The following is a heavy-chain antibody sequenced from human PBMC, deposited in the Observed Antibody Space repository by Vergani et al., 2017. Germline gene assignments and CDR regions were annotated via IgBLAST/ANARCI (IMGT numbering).Heavy chain of an antibody. D-gene: IGHD1-14*01. CDR3: ARDLRVLYNRFDP. CDR2: TWYDGNNK. V-gene: IGHV3-33*01. J-gene: IGHJ5*02. CDR1: GITFNQYG. Sequence: QVQLVESGGGVVQPGRSLRLSCAASGITFNQYGMHWVRQAPGKGLEWVAVTWYDGNNKQYADSVKGRFTISRDNSKSTMYLQMNSLRDEDTGVYYCARDLRVLYNRFDPWGQGTLVTVSS.